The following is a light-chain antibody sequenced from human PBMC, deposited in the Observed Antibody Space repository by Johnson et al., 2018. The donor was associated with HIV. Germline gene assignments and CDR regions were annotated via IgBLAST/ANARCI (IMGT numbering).Light chain of an antibody. J-gene: IGLJ1*01. CDR2: DTI. CDR3: GTCDSSLSAGF. V-gene: IGLV1-51*01. Sequence: QSVLTQPPSVSAAPGQKVTISCSGSSSNIGSNYVSWYQQFPGTAPRLVIYDTIKRPSGIPDRFSGSKSGTSATLGITGLQTGDEPDYYCGTCDSSLSAGFVGTGTKVTVL. CDR1: SSNIGSNY.